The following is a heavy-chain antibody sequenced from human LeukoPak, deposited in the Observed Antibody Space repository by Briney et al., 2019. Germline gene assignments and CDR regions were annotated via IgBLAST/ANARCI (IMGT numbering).Heavy chain of an antibody. V-gene: IGHV4-59*01. CDR2: IDYRGST. J-gene: IGHJ4*02. CDR3: ARFRHVLDYFDSTGYYYKGGFDY. D-gene: IGHD3-22*01. Sequence: SETLSLTCTVSGGSMSNYYWSWIRQPPGKGLEWIGYIDYRGSTTYNTSLRSRVTISVDTSNNQFSLKLNSVTAADTAVYFCARFRHVLDYFDSTGYYYKGGFDYWGQGTPVTVSS. CDR1: GGSMSNYY.